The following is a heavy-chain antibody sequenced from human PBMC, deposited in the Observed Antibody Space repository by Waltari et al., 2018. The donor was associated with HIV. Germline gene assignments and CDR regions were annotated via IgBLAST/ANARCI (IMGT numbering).Heavy chain of an antibody. CDR2: IIPSFGQA. J-gene: IGHJ6*02. Sequence: QVQLVQSGAEVKKPGSSVKVSCKASGGTFSSYAISWVRQAPGQGLEWMGWIIPSFGQASSAQKFQGRVTLTADESTSTAYLELSSLISEDTAVYYCARILRYFAHYGMDDWGQGTTVTVSS. CDR3: ARILRYFAHYGMDD. V-gene: IGHV1-69*01. D-gene: IGHD3-9*01. CDR1: GGTFSSYA.